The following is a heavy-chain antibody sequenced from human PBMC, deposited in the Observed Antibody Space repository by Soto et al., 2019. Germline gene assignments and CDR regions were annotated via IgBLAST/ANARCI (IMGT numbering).Heavy chain of an antibody. V-gene: IGHV1-58*01. J-gene: IGHJ6*02. CDR2: IVVGSGNT. CDR3: AAGRTGGSYYGMDV. Sequence: GASVKVSCKVSGFTFTDSAVRWVRQARGQGLEWIGWIVVGSGNTNYAQKFQERVTITRDMSTSTAYMELSSLRSEDTAVYYCAAGRTGGSYYGMDVWGQGTTVTVSS. D-gene: IGHD2-2*01. CDR1: GFTFTDSA.